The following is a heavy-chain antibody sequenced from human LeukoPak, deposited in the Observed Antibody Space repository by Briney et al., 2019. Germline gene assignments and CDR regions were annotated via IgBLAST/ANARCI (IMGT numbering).Heavy chain of an antibody. V-gene: IGHV4-39*07. J-gene: IGHJ4*02. Sequence: SETLSLTCTVSGGSISSSSYYWGWIRQPPGKGLEWIGSIYYSGSTYYNPSLKSRVTISVDTSKNQFSLKLSSVTAADTAVYYCARVVKDFYGGYLFDYWGQGTLVTVSS. CDR3: ARVVKDFYGGYLFDY. CDR1: GGSISSSSYY. CDR2: IYYSGST. D-gene: IGHD5-12*01.